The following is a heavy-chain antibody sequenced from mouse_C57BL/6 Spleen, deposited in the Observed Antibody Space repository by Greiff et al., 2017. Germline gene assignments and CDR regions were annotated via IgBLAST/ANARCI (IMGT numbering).Heavy chain of an antibody. CDR2: IYPGDGDT. V-gene: IGHV1-80*01. J-gene: IGHJ2*01. Sequence: VQLQQSGAAPVKPGASVKISCKASGYAFSSYWMNWVKQRPGKGLEWIGQIYPGDGDTNYNGKFKGKATLTADKSSSTAYMQLSSLTSEDSAVYFCARRGYPYFDDWGQGTTLTVSS. D-gene: IGHD3-1*01. CDR3: ARRGYPYFDD. CDR1: GYAFSSYW.